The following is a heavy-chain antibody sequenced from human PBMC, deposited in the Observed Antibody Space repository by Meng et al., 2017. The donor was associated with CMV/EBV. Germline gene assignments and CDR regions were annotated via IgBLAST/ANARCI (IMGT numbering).Heavy chain of an antibody. J-gene: IGHJ5*02. CDR1: GFPVTPSG. D-gene: IGHD5-24*01. V-gene: IGHV1-18*01. CDR3: AKWGQSRDWPPDPYDP. CDR2: MSAYSGKT. Sequence: VQFQPERKKAGASAKVCCKASGFPVTPSGITWVRQAPGQGLEWMGWMSAYSGKTEYPQSLQGKFTMTTDNTTSTAYMEWMCLRADDTAVYYCAKWGQSRDWPPDPYDPWGQGTLVTVSS.